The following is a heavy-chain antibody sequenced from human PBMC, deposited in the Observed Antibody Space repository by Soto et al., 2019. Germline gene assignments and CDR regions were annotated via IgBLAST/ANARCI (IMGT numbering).Heavy chain of an antibody. D-gene: IGHD3-16*01. V-gene: IGHV4-34*01. J-gene: IGHJ3*01. Sequence: SETLSLTCAVYGGSFSGYYWSWIRQAPGKGLEWIGEINQSGGTNYNPSLKSRVTTSVDTSKSQFSLRLTSVTAADTAVYYCASPTLGAFDFWGRGTMVT. CDR3: ASPTLGAFDF. CDR2: INQSGGT. CDR1: GGSFSGYY.